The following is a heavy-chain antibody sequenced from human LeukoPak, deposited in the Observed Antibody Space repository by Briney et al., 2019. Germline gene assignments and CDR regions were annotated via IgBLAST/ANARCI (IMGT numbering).Heavy chain of an antibody. D-gene: IGHD6-19*01. CDR1: GFTFSSYE. V-gene: IGHV3-48*03. CDR2: ISSGSTI. J-gene: IGHJ4*02. CDR3: ARESIAVAGAPFDY. Sequence: GGSLRLSCAASGFTFSSYEMNWVRQAPGKGLEWVSYISSGSTIYDADSVKGRFTISRDNAKNSLYLQMNSLRAEDTAVYYCARESIAVAGAPFDYWGQGTMVTVSS.